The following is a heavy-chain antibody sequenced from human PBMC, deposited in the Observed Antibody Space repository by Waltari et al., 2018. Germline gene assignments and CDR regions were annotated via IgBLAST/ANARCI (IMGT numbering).Heavy chain of an antibody. Sequence: EVQLKESGGGVVQPGGSLRLSCAASGYTFSTYAMSWVRQAPGKGLEWVSGISSSGVSKYYADSVKGRFTISRDNSKNTLYLQMNSLRAEDTAVYYCAKIRDSYPLIHDAFDVWGQGTLVTVSS. V-gene: IGHV3-23*01. J-gene: IGHJ3*01. CDR2: ISSSGVSK. CDR3: AKIRDSYPLIHDAFDV. D-gene: IGHD2-21*02. CDR1: GYTFSTYA.